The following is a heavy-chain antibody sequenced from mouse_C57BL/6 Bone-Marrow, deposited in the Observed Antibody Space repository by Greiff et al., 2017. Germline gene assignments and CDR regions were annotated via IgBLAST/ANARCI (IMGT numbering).Heavy chain of an antibody. CDR1: GYTFTGYW. CDR2: ILPGSGST. Sequence: QVQLQQSGAELMKPGASVKLSCKATGYTFTGYWIEWVKQRPGHGLEWIGEILPGSGSTNYNEKFKGKATFTADTSSNTAYMQLSSLTTEDSAIYYCARRVRERAFGCAYWGEGTLVTVSA. V-gene: IGHV1-9*01. CDR3: ARRVRERAFGCAY. J-gene: IGHJ3*01. D-gene: IGHD2-1*01.